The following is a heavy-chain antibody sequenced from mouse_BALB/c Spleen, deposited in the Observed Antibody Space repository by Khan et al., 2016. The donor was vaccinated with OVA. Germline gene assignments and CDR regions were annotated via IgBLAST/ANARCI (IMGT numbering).Heavy chain of an antibody. J-gene: IGHJ2*01. CDR2: INPSSGYT. CDR3: ARTHER. V-gene: IGHV1-4*01. Sequence: VQLQQSGAELARPGASVKMSCKASGYTFTSYTMYWVKQRPGQGLEWIGYINPSSGYTKYNQKFKDKATLTADKSSSTAYMQLSSLTSEDSAGYYCARTHERWGQGTTRTVSS. CDR1: GYTFTSYT.